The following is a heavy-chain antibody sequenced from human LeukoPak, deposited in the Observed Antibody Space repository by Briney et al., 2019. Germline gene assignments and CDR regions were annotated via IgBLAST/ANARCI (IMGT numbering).Heavy chain of an antibody. J-gene: IGHJ4*02. CDR3: ASGYPMPATLLV. D-gene: IGHD5-18*01. CDR2: ISSGGVTI. V-gene: IGHV3-11*04. CDR1: GFIFNDYY. Sequence: GGSLRLSCAASGFIFNDYYMTWIRQAPGEGLEWVAYISSGGVTIYYADSVKGRFTISKDNAKNSLYLQMNSLRAEDTAVYYCASGYPMPATLLVWGQGTLVTVSS.